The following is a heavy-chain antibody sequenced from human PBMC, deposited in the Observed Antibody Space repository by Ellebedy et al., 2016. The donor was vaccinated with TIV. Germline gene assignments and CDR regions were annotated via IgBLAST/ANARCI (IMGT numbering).Heavy chain of an antibody. Sequence: PSVKVSCXASGYTFTGYYMHWVRQAPGQGLEWMGWINPNSGGTNYAQKFQGRVTMTRDTSITTAYMELSRLRSDDTAVYYCARERCSSTSCYTFDYWGQGTLVTVSS. D-gene: IGHD2-2*02. CDR3: ARERCSSTSCYTFDY. V-gene: IGHV1-2*02. CDR1: GYTFTGYY. CDR2: INPNSGGT. J-gene: IGHJ4*02.